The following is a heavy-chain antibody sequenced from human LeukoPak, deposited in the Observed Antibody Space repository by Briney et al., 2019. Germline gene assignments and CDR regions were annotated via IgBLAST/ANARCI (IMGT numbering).Heavy chain of an antibody. CDR3: AKDQAPSIVGATLDY. CDR1: GFTVSSNF. V-gene: IGHV3-53*01. Sequence: GGSLRLSCAVSGFTVSSNFMNWVRQAPGKGLEWVSIIYSGGSTYYADSVKGRFTISRDNSKNTLYLQMNSLRAEDTAVYYCAKDQAPSIVGATLDYWGQGTLVTVSS. J-gene: IGHJ4*02. CDR2: IYSGGST. D-gene: IGHD1-26*01.